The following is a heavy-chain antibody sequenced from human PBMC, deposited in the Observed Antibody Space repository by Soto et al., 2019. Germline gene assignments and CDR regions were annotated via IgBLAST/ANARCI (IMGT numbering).Heavy chain of an antibody. CDR2: IYNTGSA. J-gene: IGHJ5*02. Sequence: QVQLRESGPGLVKPSQNLSLICAVSGGSISSGGYYWSWVRQHPGKGLEWIGYIYNTGSAYYNPSLKGRITMSVDTSKNQFSLRLNSVTAADTALYYCARERVLRSGWFDPWGQGTPVTVSS. V-gene: IGHV4-31*11. CDR1: GGSISSGGYY. CDR3: ARERVLRSGWFDP. D-gene: IGHD1-26*01.